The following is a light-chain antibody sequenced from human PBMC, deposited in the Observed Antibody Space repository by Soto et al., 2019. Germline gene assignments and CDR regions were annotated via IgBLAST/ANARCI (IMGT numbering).Light chain of an antibody. J-gene: IGLJ1*01. Sequence: QSALTQPASVSGSPGQSITISCTGTISDFVVYNYVSWYQQHPGKAPKLLIYEVGNRPSGVSDRFSGSKFGSTASLTISGLQAEDEGDYYCSSYTSASTYVFGTGTKVTVL. V-gene: IGLV2-14*01. CDR3: SSYTSASTYV. CDR1: ISDFVVYNY. CDR2: EVG.